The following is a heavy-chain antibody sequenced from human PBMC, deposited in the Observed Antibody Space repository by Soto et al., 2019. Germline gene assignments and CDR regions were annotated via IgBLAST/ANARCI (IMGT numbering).Heavy chain of an antibody. J-gene: IGHJ5*02. D-gene: IGHD3-3*01. CDR1: GGTFSSYA. CDR2: IIPIFGTA. V-gene: IGHV1-69*01. Sequence: QVQLVQSGAEVKKPGSSVKVSCKASGGTFSSYAISWVRQAPGQGLEWMGGIIPIFGTANYAQKFQGRVTITADESTSTAYMELSSLRSEDTAVYYCARGGAIFGVVIHNWSDPWGQGTLVTVSS. CDR3: ARGGAIFGVVIHNWSDP.